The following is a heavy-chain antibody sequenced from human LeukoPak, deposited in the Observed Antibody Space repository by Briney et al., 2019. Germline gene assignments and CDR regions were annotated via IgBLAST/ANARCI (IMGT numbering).Heavy chain of an antibody. J-gene: IGHJ3*02. Sequence: ASVKVSCKASGYTFTGYYMHWVRQAPGQGLEWMGWINPNSGGTNYAQKFQGRVTMTRDTSISTAYMELSRLRSDDTAVYYCARDYYCDSSGPTHDAFDIWGQGTMVTVSS. CDR3: ARDYYCDSSGPTHDAFDI. CDR1: GYTFTGYY. V-gene: IGHV1-2*02. CDR2: INPNSGGT. D-gene: IGHD3-22*01.